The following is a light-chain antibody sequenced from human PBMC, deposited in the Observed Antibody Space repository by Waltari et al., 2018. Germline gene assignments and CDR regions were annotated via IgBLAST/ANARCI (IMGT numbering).Light chain of an antibody. J-gene: IGLJ2*01. V-gene: IGLV6-57*02. CDR3: QSFDDANNVV. CDR2: ENS. CDR1: RGSIATNY. Sequence: NFRLTQPHSLSESPGKPVTLSCTGSRGSIATNYVLWYQQRPGSAPTTVMCENSRSPSGGPDRFSGSIDTSSNSASLSIFGLKSEDEADYYCQSFDDANNVVFGGGTKLTVL.